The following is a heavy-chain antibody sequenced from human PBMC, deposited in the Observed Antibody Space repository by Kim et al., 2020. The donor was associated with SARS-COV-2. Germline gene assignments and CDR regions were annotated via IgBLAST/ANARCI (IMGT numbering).Heavy chain of an antibody. Sequence: GGSLRLSCEASGFTFSSYSMNWVRQAPGKGLEWVSYISSSSSTIYYADSVKGRFTISRDNAKNSLYLKMNSLRDEDTAVYYCARVTCGYFDYWGQGNLVTVSS. V-gene: IGHV3-48*02. D-gene: IGHD3-22*01. CDR3: ARVTCGYFDY. CDR1: GFTFSSYS. CDR2: ISSSSSTI. J-gene: IGHJ4*02.